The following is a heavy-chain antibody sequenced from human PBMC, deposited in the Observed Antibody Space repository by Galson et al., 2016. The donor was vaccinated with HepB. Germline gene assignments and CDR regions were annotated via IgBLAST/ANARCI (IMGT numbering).Heavy chain of an antibody. J-gene: IGHJ1*01. CDR1: GFTFSDYA. Sequence: SLRLSCAASGFTFSDYAMSWVRQAPGKGLEWVSSISGSGDSTYYADSVKGRFTISRDNSRNTLYLQMDSLRAEDTAVHYCAKGSIVQVPDAPYVWGQGALVIVSS. V-gene: IGHV3-23*01. D-gene: IGHD2-2*01. CDR2: ISGSGDST. CDR3: AKGSIVQVPDAPYV.